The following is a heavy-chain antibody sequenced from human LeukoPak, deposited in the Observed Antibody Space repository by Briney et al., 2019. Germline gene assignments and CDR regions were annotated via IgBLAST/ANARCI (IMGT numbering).Heavy chain of an antibody. Sequence: GGSLRLSCAASGFTFSSYDFHWVRQPTGKGLEWVSAIGTAGDTYYPGSVKGRFTMSRENAKNSLYLQMNSLRAGDTAVYYCARLREAAFDIWGQGTMVTVSS. D-gene: IGHD1-26*01. CDR1: GFTFSSYD. CDR3: ARLREAAFDI. CDR2: IGTAGDT. J-gene: IGHJ3*02. V-gene: IGHV3-13*04.